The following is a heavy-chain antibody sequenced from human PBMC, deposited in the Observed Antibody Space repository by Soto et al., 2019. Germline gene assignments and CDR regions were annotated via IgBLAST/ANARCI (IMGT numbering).Heavy chain of an antibody. CDR3: ARATSGSSWYYFDY. CDR1: GGSISSYY. Sequence: NPSETLSLTCTVSGGSISSYYWSWIRQPPGKGLEWIGYIYYSGSTNYNPSLKSRVTISVDTSKNQFSLKLSSVTAADTAVYYCARATSGSSWYYFDYWGQGTLVTVSS. D-gene: IGHD6-13*01. J-gene: IGHJ4*02. CDR2: IYYSGST. V-gene: IGHV4-59*01.